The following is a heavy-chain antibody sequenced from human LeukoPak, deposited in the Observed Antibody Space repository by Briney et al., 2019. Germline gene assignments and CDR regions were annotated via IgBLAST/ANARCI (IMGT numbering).Heavy chain of an antibody. Sequence: SETLSLTCTVSGGSISSGDYYWSWIRQPPGKGLEWIGYTLYTGTTYYNPSLKSRVTISVDTSDNQFSLKLSSMTAADTAVYYCARDLGDGYLANDYWGQGTLVTVSS. CDR3: ARDLGDGYLANDY. V-gene: IGHV4-31*03. CDR1: GGSISSGDYY. CDR2: TLYTGTT. D-gene: IGHD5-24*01. J-gene: IGHJ4*02.